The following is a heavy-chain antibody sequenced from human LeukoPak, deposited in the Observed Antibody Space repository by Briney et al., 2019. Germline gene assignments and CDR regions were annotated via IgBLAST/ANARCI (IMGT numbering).Heavy chain of an antibody. CDR3: ARYYYNSSGYYYFDY. CDR1: GFTFSDYH. V-gene: IGHV3-11*01. CDR2: IGSSG. Sequence: GGSLRLSCAASGFTFSDYHMSWIRQAPGKGLEWVSYIGSSGYYADSVKGRFTISRDNAKNSLYLQMNSLRAEDTAVYYCARYYYNSSGYYYFDYWGQGTLVTVSS. D-gene: IGHD3-22*01. J-gene: IGHJ4*02.